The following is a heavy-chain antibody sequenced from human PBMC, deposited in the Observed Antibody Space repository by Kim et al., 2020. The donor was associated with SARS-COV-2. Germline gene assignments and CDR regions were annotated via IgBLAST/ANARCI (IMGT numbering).Heavy chain of an antibody. J-gene: IGHJ2*01. D-gene: IGHD5-12*01. CDR3: AREGWLHPIYWYFDL. Sequence: PSLKSRVTISVDTSKNQFSLKLSSVTAADTAVYYCAREGWLHPIYWYFDLWGRGTLVTVSS. V-gene: IGHV4-59*01.